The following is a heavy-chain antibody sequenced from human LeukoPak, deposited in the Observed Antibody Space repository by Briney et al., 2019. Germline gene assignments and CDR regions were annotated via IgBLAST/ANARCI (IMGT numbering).Heavy chain of an antibody. Sequence: KSSETLSLTCTVSGYSISSDSYYWSWIRQPPGKRLEWIGEINHSGFTNYNPSLKSRVTISVDTSKNQFSLKLSSVTAADTAVYYCAREGPATDWGQGTLVTVSS. CDR2: INHSGFT. V-gene: IGHV4-39*07. CDR1: GYSISSDSYY. CDR3: AREGPATD. J-gene: IGHJ4*02.